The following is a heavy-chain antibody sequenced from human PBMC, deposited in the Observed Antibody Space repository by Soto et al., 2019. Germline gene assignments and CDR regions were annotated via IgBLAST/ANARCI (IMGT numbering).Heavy chain of an antibody. V-gene: IGHV1-18*01. Sequence: QVQLVQSGAEVKKPGASVKVSCKASGYTFTSYGISWVRQAPGQGLEWMGWISAYNGNTNYAQKLQGRVTMTTDTSTSTAYMELRSLRTDDTAVYYRAGVQYRPTYHQQHGMEGWGQGTTVTVSS. CDR1: GYTFTSYG. J-gene: IGHJ6*02. CDR2: ISAYNGNT. CDR3: AGVQYRPTYHQQHGMEG. D-gene: IGHD1-1*01.